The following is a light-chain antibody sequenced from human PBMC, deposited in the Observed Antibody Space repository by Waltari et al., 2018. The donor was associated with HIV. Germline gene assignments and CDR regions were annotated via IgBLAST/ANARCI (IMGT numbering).Light chain of an antibody. CDR1: SLDIGLSAF. Sequence: QSALTQPASMSGSPGQSITISCNASSLDIGLSAFVSWYKHLPHTAPQLIIYGVDRRPPGITSRFSASKSGDVASLTISGLQAEDEADYYCTSHTLTRVLVFGGGTRLTVL. V-gene: IGLV2-14*01. CDR2: GVD. J-gene: IGLJ3*02. CDR3: TSHTLTRVLV.